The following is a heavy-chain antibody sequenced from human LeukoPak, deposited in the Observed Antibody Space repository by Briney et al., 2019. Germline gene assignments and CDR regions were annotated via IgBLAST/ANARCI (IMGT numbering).Heavy chain of an antibody. CDR1: GFTFSTYA. CDR3: AKVPVDTIFRSDY. Sequence: QPGGSLRLSCAASGFTFSTYAVHWVRQAPGKGLGWVSGISATSGSTFYADSVEGRFTIFGDNSKNTLELQMNSLRAEDTAMYYCAKVPVDTIFRSDYWGQGTLVTVSS. CDR2: ISATSGST. V-gene: IGHV3-23*01. J-gene: IGHJ4*02. D-gene: IGHD3-3*01.